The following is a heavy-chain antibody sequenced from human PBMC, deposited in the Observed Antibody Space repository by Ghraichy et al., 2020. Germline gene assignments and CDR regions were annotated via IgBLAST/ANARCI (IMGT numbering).Heavy chain of an antibody. CDR3: ANTVTTRSTDWFDP. CDR2: ISAGGVT. J-gene: IGHJ5*02. CDR1: GGSINQNSYY. D-gene: IGHD4-11*01. V-gene: IGHV4-39*07. Sequence: SETLSLTCTVSGGSINQNSYYWAWIRQPPREGLEWIGSISAGGVTYYKPSLKSRLTLSVDTSANQFSLKLTSVNAADTAVYFCANTVTTRSTDWFDPWGQGTLVTVSS.